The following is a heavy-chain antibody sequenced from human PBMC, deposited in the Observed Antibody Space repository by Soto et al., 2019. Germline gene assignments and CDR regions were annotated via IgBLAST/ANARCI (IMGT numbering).Heavy chain of an antibody. CDR3: ARAPPSLGVRITIFGSYYGMDV. CDR2: INSNGSCP. J-gene: IGHJ6*02. D-gene: IGHD3-3*01. V-gene: IGHV3-74*01. Sequence: PGGSVRLAFTASGFTFSSYWMHWFRQAPGEALVXVSRINSNGSCPTYEHSVQGRFTIFRDXAKNTLYQQMNTLRAEDTAVYYCARAPPSLGVRITIFGSYYGMDVWGQGPTVTVSS. CDR1: GFTFSSYW.